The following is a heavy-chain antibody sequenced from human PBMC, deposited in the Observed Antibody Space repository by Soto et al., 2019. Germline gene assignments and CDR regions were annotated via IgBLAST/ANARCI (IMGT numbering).Heavy chain of an antibody. CDR3: ASSGIVGREVNTWFDP. D-gene: IGHD3-22*01. V-gene: IGHV4-59*01. CDR1: AGSTTTSY. Sequence: KPSETLSLTCTVSAGSTTTSYWSWIRQPLGKALEWIGYISYRGSTNYNPSLKSRLTISIDTSKSQISLKLTSMTTADTAVYYCASSGIVGREVNTWFDPWGQGTLVTVSS. J-gene: IGHJ5*02. CDR2: ISYRGST.